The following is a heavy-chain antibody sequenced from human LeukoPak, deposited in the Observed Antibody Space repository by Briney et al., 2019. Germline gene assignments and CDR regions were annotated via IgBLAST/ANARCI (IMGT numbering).Heavy chain of an antibody. J-gene: IGHJ4*02. CDR2: IYSSGST. Sequence: SETLSLTCTVSGGSISGHYWTWIRQPAGRGLEWIGRIYSSGSTYYNPSLMSRVAISLDTSNNQFSLRVTSVTAADTAVYYCARGKEMTAVAGYYSFDYWGQGTLVSVSS. CDR3: ARGKEMTAVAGYYSFDY. D-gene: IGHD6-19*01. CDR1: GGSISGHY. V-gene: IGHV4-4*07.